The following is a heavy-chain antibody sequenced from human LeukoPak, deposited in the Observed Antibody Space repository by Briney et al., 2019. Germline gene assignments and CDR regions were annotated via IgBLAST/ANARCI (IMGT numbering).Heavy chain of an antibody. J-gene: IGHJ4*02. CDR3: ARDWGYGSGSYFDY. D-gene: IGHD3-10*01. CDR1: GFTFRTYA. Sequence: GGSLRLSCAASGFTFRTYAMTWVRQAPGKGLEWVSSITGNGGSTYYADSVKGRFTISRDNSKNSLYLQMNSLRAEDTAVYYCARDWGYGSGSYFDYWGQGTLVTVSS. V-gene: IGHV3-23*01. CDR2: ITGNGGST.